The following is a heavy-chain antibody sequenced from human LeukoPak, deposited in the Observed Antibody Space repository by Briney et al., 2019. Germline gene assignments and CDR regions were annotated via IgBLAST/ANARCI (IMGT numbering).Heavy chain of an antibody. CDR1: GGSFSGYY. J-gene: IGHJ4*02. CDR2: INHSGST. CDR3: ARGHTGYCSSTSCYTVDY. Sequence: SETLSLTCAVYGGSFSGYYWSWIRQPPGKGLEWIGEINHSGSTNYNPSLESRVTISVDTSKNQFSLKLSSVTAADTAVYYCARGHTGYCSSTSCYTVDYWGQGTLVTVSS. D-gene: IGHD2-2*02. V-gene: IGHV4-34*01.